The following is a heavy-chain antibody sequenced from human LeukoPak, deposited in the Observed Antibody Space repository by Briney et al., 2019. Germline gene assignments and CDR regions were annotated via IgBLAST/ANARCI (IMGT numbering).Heavy chain of an antibody. J-gene: IGHJ4*02. CDR2: IVVGSGNT. Sequence: SVKVSCKASGFTFTSSAVQWVRQARGQRLEWIGWIVVGSGNTNYAQKFQERVTITRDMSTSTAYMELSSLRSEDTAVYYCARGRGYCSSTSCYRLFGYWGQGTLVTVSS. CDR1: GFTFTSSA. V-gene: IGHV1-58*01. D-gene: IGHD2-2*02. CDR3: ARGRGYCSSTSCYRLFGY.